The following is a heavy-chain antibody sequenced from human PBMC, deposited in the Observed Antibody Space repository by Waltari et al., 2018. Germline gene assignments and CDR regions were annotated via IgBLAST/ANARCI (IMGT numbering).Heavy chain of an antibody. J-gene: IGHJ5*02. CDR3: AKDSCEGRGGGSCYNP. CDR1: GFTFNNYA. V-gene: IGHV3-23*01. Sequence: EVQLLESGGGLVQPGGSLRLSCAASGFTFNNYAMTWVRQAPGKGPEWVSSITHSASNTYYRGAVKGRFTISRDNSESTLYLQMNNLGAEDTAIYYCAKDSCEGRGGGSCYNPWGQGTLVTVSS. D-gene: IGHD2-15*01. CDR2: ITHSASNT.